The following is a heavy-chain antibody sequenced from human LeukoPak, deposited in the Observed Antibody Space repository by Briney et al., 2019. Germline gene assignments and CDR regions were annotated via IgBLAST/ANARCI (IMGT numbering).Heavy chain of an antibody. Sequence: GASVKVSCKASGYTFTGYYMHWVRQAPGQGLEWMGWINPNSGGTNCAQKFQGRVTMTRDTSISTAYMELSRLRSDDTAVYYCARGRGPWNDVWFDYWGQGTLVTVSS. V-gene: IGHV1-2*02. CDR2: INPNSGGT. CDR1: GYTFTGYY. D-gene: IGHD1-1*01. CDR3: ARGRGPWNDVWFDY. J-gene: IGHJ4*02.